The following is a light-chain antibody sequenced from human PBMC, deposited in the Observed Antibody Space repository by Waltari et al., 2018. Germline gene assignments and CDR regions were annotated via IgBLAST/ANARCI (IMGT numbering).Light chain of an antibody. Sequence: DIQMTQSPSSVSASVGDRATITFRASQHIASWFAWYQQKPGKAPTLLVFAASTLQGRVPSRFSGSGSGTDFTLTISSLQPEDFAYYYCQETSSLPFTFGPGTKVDLK. J-gene: IGKJ3*01. CDR3: QETSSLPFT. CDR2: AAS. V-gene: IGKV1D-12*01. CDR1: QHIASW.